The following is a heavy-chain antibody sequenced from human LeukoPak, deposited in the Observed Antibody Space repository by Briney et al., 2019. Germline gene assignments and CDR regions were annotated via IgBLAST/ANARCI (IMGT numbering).Heavy chain of an antibody. CDR3: ARAVVGSGYDYFDY. Sequence: GGSLRLSCAASGFTVSSNYMSWVRQAPGKGLEWVSVIYSGGSTSYADSVKGRFTISRDSSKNTLFLQMNSLRAEDTAVYFCARAVVGSGYDYFDYWGQGTLVTVSS. V-gene: IGHV3-66*01. CDR1: GFTVSSNY. D-gene: IGHD5-12*01. CDR2: IYSGGST. J-gene: IGHJ4*02.